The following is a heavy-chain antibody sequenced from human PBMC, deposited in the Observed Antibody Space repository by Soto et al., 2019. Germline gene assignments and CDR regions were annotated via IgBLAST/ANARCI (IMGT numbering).Heavy chain of an antibody. CDR3: ARDLNYYDSSGTKGY. CDR1: GGTFSSYT. V-gene: IGHV1-69*04. CDR2: IIPILGIA. Sequence: ASVKVSCKASGGTFSSYTISWVRQAPGQGLEWMGRIIPILGIANYAQKFQGRVTITADTSTSTVYMELSSLRSEDTAVYYCARDLNYYDSSGTKGYWGQGTLVTVSS. D-gene: IGHD3-22*01. J-gene: IGHJ4*02.